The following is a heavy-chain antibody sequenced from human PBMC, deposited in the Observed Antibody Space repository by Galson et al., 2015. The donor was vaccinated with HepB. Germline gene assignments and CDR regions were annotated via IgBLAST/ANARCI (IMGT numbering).Heavy chain of an antibody. V-gene: IGHV3-53*01. Sequence: SLRLSCAASGFIVSSNYMTWVRQAPGKGLEWISVIHTDGNTYYADSVGGRFSISRDISKNTLYLQMTSLGVEDTAVYYCASLALDYWGQGTLVTVSS. J-gene: IGHJ4*02. CDR3: ASLALDY. CDR2: IHTDGNT. CDR1: GFIVSSNY.